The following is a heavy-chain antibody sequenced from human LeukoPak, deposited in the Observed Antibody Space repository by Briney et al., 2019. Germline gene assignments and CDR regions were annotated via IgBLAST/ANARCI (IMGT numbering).Heavy chain of an antibody. CDR2: INWSGGST. V-gene: IGHV3-20*04. CDR3: ARDVTPYSSGPGHDY. J-gene: IGHJ4*02. D-gene: IGHD6-19*01. Sequence: GGSLRLSCAASGFTFDDYGMSWVRQAPGKGLEWVSGINWSGGSTGYADSVKGRFTISRDNAKNSLYLQMNSLRAEDTALYYCARDVTPYSSGPGHDYWGQGTLVTVSS. CDR1: GFTFDDYG.